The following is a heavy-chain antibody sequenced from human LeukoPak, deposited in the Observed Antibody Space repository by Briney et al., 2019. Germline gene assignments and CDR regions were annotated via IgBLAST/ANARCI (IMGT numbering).Heavy chain of an antibody. CDR2: ISGDGGST. CDR1: GFTFDDYA. Sequence: PGGSLRLSCAASGFTFDDYAMHWVRQAPGKGLEWVSLISGDGGSTSYADSVKGRFTISRDNSKNTLYLQMNSLRAEDTAVYYCAKDRGERLDQPDHFDYWGQGTLVTVSS. D-gene: IGHD1-14*01. J-gene: IGHJ4*02. CDR3: AKDRGERLDQPDHFDY. V-gene: IGHV3-43*02.